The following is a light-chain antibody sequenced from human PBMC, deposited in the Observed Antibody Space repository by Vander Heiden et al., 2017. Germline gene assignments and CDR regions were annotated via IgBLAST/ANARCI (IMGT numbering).Light chain of an antibody. J-gene: IGLJ2*01. Sequence: QSVLTQPPSVSGAPGQRVTISCTGSSSNIGAGYDVHWYQQLPGTAPNLLIYGNGNRPSGVPDRFSGSKSGTSASLAITGLQAEDEADYYCQSYDSSRSGYVVFGGGTKLTVL. CDR1: SSNIGAGYD. CDR2: GNG. V-gene: IGLV1-40*01. CDR3: QSYDSSRSGYVV.